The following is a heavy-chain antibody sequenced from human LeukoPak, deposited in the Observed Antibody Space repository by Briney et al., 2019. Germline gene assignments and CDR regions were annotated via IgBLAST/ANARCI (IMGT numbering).Heavy chain of an antibody. CDR1: GGSISSSSYY. Sequence: SETLSLTCTVSGGSISSSSYYWGWIRQPPGKGLEWIGSIYYSGSTYYNPSLKSRVTISVDTSKNQFSLKLSSVTAADTAVYYCAREKYYYDSSGYYSWFDPWGQGTLVTVSS. V-gene: IGHV4-39*07. CDR2: IYYSGST. CDR3: AREKYYYDSSGYYSWFDP. D-gene: IGHD3-22*01. J-gene: IGHJ5*02.